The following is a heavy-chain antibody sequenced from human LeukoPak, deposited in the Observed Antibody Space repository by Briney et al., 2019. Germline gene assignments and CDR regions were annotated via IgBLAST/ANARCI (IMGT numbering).Heavy chain of an antibody. Sequence: GGSLRLSCAASGFTFSDYYMSWIRQAPGKGLEWVSYIYYADSVKGRFTISRDNARNFLYLQMNSLRAEDTAVYYCARGDPIYDFWSGGDHWGQGSLVSVSS. D-gene: IGHD3-3*01. V-gene: IGHV3-69-1*02. CDR2: I. CDR1: GFTFSDYY. J-gene: IGHJ4*02. CDR3: ARGDPIYDFWSGGDH.